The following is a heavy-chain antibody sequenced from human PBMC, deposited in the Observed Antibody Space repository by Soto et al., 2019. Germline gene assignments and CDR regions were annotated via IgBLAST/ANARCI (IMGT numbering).Heavy chain of an antibody. CDR2: IKGDASTT. CDR3: ARGGRGYYYVDV. J-gene: IGHJ6*03. CDR1: GFTFSDYW. V-gene: IGHV3-74*01. Sequence: EVQLVESGGGLVHPGGSLRLSCEASGFTFSDYWIHWVRQAPGKGLVWLSRIKGDASTTNYADSVMGRFTVSRDNARKTVYLQMNSLRAEDTAIYYCARGGRGYYYVDVWGKGITVTVSS.